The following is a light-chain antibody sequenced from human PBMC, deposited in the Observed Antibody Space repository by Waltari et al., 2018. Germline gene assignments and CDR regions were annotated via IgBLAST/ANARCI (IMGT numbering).Light chain of an antibody. J-gene: IGLJ1*01. CDR2: EVS. CDR1: SPALGHYKL. V-gene: IGLV2-23*02. Sequence: QSALPQAASVSGSPGQSITISCSNTSPALGHYKLDSWYQQRPGKAPKLVIYEVSERPSGVSNRFSGSKSGDTASLTISGLQAEDEADYYCCSFAGSSTSFGTGTTVTVL. CDR3: CSFAGSSTS.